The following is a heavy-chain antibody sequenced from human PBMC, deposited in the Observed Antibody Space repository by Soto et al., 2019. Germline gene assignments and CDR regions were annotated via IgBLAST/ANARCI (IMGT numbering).Heavy chain of an antibody. CDR1: GGTFSSYA. D-gene: IGHD3-9*01. CDR2: IIPIFGTA. CDR3: ARVLRSGNPYYYYYCGMDV. V-gene: IGHV1-69*01. J-gene: IGHJ6*02. Sequence: QVQLVQSGAAVKKPGSSVKVSCKASGGTFSSYAISWVRQAPGQGLEWMGGIIPIFGTANYAQKFQGRVTITADESTSTAYMELSSLRSEDTAVYYCARVLRSGNPYYYYYCGMDVWGQGTTVTVSS.